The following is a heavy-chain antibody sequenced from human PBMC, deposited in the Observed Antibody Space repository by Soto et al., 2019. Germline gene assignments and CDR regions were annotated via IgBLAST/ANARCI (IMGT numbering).Heavy chain of an antibody. CDR1: GFTFSHSA. CDR2: INHNGGSS. Sequence: EVNLVQSGGGLVQPGGSLRLSCSASGFTFSHSAMHWVRQAPGKGLEYVSAINHNGGSSYYADSVKGRFTISRDNSKDTLHLQMSSLRSEDTAVYYCVKDRGAVHFDSRGFDHWGQGTLVTVSS. J-gene: IGHJ4*02. V-gene: IGHV3-64D*09. D-gene: IGHD3-22*01. CDR3: VKDRGAVHFDSRGFDH.